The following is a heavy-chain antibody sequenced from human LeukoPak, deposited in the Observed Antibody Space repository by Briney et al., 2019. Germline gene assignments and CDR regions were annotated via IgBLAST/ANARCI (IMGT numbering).Heavy chain of an antibody. Sequence: GGSLRLSCAASGFTIYTYSMNWVRQAPGKGLEWASSISSSSSYIYYADSVKGRFTISRDNAKNSLYLQMNSLRAEDTAVYYCARDLYYYDSSGYYRFDYWGQGTLVTVSS. D-gene: IGHD3-22*01. V-gene: IGHV3-21*01. CDR2: ISSSSSYI. CDR3: ARDLYYYDSSGYYRFDY. J-gene: IGHJ4*02. CDR1: GFTIYTYS.